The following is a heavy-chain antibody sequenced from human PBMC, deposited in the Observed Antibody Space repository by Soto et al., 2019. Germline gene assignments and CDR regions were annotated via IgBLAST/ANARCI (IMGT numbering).Heavy chain of an antibody. D-gene: IGHD3-9*01. V-gene: IGHV3-21*01. CDR1: GFTFSSYA. Sequence: EVQLLESGGGLVQPGGSLRLSCAASGFTFSSYAMSWVRQAPGKGLEWVSAISGSSSYIYYADSVKGRFTISRDNAKNSLYLQMNSLRAEDTAVYYCARDRPFDILTGYWSNYYGMDVWGQGTTVTVSS. J-gene: IGHJ6*02. CDR2: ISGSSSYI. CDR3: ARDRPFDILTGYWSNYYGMDV.